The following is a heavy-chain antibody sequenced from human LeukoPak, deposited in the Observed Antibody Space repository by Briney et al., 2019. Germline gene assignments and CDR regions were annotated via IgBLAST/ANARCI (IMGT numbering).Heavy chain of an antibody. V-gene: IGHV4-39*01. CDR1: GGSFSDYKSR. CDR3: ARQFGSGLWYFDL. CDR2: ISDSGRT. D-gene: IGHD3-10*01. J-gene: IGHJ2*01. Sequence: SETLSLTCAVYGGSFSDYKSRWSWIRQPPGKGLDWIGSISDSGRTYYNPSLKSRVTVSVDTSKNQFSLNLSSVTAADTAVYYCARQFGSGLWYFDLWGRGTLVTVSS.